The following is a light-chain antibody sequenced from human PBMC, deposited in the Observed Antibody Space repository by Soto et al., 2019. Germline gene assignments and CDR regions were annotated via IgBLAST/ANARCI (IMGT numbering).Light chain of an antibody. V-gene: IGKV3-20*01. Sequence: EIVLTQSPGTLSLSPGERATLSCRASQSVSSSYLAWYQQKPGQAPRLLIYGASSRATGIPDRFSGSGSGTYFTLTISRLEPEYFAVYSCQQYGSLFGQGTNVEIK. CDR3: QQYGSL. CDR2: GAS. J-gene: IGKJ1*01. CDR1: QSVSSSY.